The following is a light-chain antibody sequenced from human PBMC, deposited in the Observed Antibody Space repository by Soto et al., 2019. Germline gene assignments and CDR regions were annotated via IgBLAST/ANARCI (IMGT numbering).Light chain of an antibody. Sequence: QSALTQPPSVSATPGQTVTISCSGSSSNIGTNYVSWYQQLPGTAPKLLIYDNSKRPSGIPDRFSGSKSGTSATLGITGLQTGDEADYYCGTWDSSLNAWVFGGGTKVTVL. CDR2: DNS. J-gene: IGLJ3*02. V-gene: IGLV1-51*01. CDR1: SSNIGTNY. CDR3: GTWDSSLNAWV.